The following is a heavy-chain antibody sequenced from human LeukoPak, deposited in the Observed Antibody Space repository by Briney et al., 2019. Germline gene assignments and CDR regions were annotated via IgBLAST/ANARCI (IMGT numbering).Heavy chain of an antibody. CDR2: ISWNSGRI. J-gene: IGHJ4*02. Sequence: GGSLRLSCAASGFTFDDYAMHWVRQAPGKGREWVSGISWNSGRIDYADSVKGRFTISRDNTNNSLYLQMKSLRAEDTALYYCAKATHYDYVWGSYPDYWGQGTLVTVSS. CDR1: GFTFDDYA. V-gene: IGHV3-9*01. D-gene: IGHD3-16*01. CDR3: AKATHYDYVWGSYPDY.